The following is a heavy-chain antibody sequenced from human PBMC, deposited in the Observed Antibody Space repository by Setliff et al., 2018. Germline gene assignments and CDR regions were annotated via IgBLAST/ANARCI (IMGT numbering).Heavy chain of an antibody. V-gene: IGHV3-33*01. CDR3: AGDPPYSGYAFHI. D-gene: IGHD5-12*01. J-gene: IGHJ3*02. Sequence: GGSLRLSCAASGFTFSSYAMHWVSQAPGKGLDWVAYIWYDGSYTYYTGSVKGRFTISRDNSRNTVYLQMNSLRAEDTAVCYCAGDPPYSGYAFHIWGQGTMVTVSS. CDR1: GFTFSSYA. CDR2: IWYDGSYT.